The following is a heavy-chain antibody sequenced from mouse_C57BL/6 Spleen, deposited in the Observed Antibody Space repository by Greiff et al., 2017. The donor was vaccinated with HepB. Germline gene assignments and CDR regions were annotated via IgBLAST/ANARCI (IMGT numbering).Heavy chain of an antibody. J-gene: IGHJ3*01. CDR2: INPNNGGT. CDR3: ASGKVRWFAY. Sequence: EVQLQQSGPELVKPGASVKISCKASGYTFTDYYMNWVKQSHGKSLEWIGDINPNNGGTSYNQKFKGKATLTVDKSSSTAYMELRSLTSEDSAVYYCASGKVRWFAYWGQGTLVTVSA. D-gene: IGHD2-14*01. CDR1: GYTFTDYY. V-gene: IGHV1-26*01.